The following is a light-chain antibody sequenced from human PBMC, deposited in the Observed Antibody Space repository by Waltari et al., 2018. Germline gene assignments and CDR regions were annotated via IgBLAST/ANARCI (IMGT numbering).Light chain of an antibody. CDR2: AAI. V-gene: IGKV1-17*01. CDR1: EGIRND. Sequence: IQMTQSPSSLSASVGDSVTITCQASEGIRNDLVWYQQKPGKAAKSLTYAAISLESGVPSRLIRSGSGTEFTLTISSLQPEDVATYYCLQHNAYPLTFAGGTKVEIK. CDR3: LQHNAYPLT. J-gene: IGKJ4*01.